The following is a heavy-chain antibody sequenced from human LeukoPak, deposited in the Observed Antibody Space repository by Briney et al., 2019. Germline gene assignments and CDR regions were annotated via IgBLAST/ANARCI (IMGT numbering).Heavy chain of an antibody. CDR1: GGSFSGYY. J-gene: IGHJ5*02. Sequence: PSKTLSLTCAVYGGSFSGYYWSWIRQPPGKGLEWIGEINHSGSTNYNPSLKSRVTISVDTSKNQFSLKLSSVTAADTAVYYCARGAWFDPWGQGTLVTVSS. CDR3: ARGAWFDP. V-gene: IGHV4-34*01. CDR2: INHSGST.